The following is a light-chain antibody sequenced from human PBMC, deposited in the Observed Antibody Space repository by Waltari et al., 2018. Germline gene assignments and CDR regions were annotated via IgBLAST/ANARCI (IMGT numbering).Light chain of an antibody. V-gene: IGLV2-14*01. J-gene: IGLJ2*01. CDR2: EVS. Sequence: PGQSITISCTGTSSDVGGYNYVSWYQQHPGKAPKLMIYEVSNRPSGVSNRFSGSKSGNTASLTISGLQPEDEADYYCSSYASTITVVFGGGTKLTVL. CDR1: SSDVGGYNY. CDR3: SSYASTITVV.